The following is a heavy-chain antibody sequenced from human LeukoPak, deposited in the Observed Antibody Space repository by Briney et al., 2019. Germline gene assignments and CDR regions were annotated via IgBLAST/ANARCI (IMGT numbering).Heavy chain of an antibody. Sequence: SQALSCTCAISGDSVFNKDTAWTWIGGSPSRGLAGRGRTIYRSKWYNDDAVSVKGRIIVSADTSKNQFSLHLNSVTPDDTAVYYCGRTVGYFDYWGQGILVTVSS. V-gene: IGHV6-1*01. D-gene: IGHD2-15*01. CDR3: GRTVGYFDY. CDR1: GDSVFNKDTA. J-gene: IGHJ4*02. CDR2: TIYRSKWYN.